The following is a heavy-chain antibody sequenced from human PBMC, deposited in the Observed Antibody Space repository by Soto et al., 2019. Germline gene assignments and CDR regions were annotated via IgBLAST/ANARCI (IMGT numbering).Heavy chain of an antibody. CDR1: GGTFSSYA. Sequence: QVQLVQSGAEVKKPGSSVNVSCQASGGTFSSYAISCVRQAPGQGLEWMGGIIPIFGTANYAQKFQGRVTITADESTSTDYMELSRLRSEDTTVYYCARLSFGEVFSSAFDIWRQGTMVTVSS. CDR3: ARLSFGEVFSSAFDI. J-gene: IGHJ3*02. D-gene: IGHD3-10*01. CDR2: IIPIFGTA. V-gene: IGHV1-69*12.